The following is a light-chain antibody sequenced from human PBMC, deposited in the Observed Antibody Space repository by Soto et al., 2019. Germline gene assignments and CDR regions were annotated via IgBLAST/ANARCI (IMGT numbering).Light chain of an antibody. J-gene: IGLJ2*01. CDR1: SSDVGVYNL. CDR3: CSYAGTVV. Sequence: QSVLTQPASVSGSPGQSITISCTGTSSDVGVYNLVSWYQHHPGKAPKLIIYEVNRRPSGVSNRFSASKSGNTASLTISGLQAEDEADYFCCSYAGTVVFGVGTKLTVL. V-gene: IGLV2-23*02. CDR2: EVN.